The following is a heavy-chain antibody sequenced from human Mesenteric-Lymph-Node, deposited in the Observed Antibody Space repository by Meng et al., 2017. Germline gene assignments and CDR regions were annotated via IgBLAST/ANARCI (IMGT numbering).Heavy chain of an antibody. Sequence: GESLKISCAASGFTFSTYAMHWVRQAPGKGLEWVAFISFDGSNKKYGDSVKGRFTISRDNAKNSLYLQMNSLRAEDTAVYYCARVPFPFDYWGQGTLVTVSS. V-gene: IGHV3-30*03. CDR3: ARVPFPFDY. CDR2: ISFDGSNK. J-gene: IGHJ4*02. CDR1: GFTFSTYA.